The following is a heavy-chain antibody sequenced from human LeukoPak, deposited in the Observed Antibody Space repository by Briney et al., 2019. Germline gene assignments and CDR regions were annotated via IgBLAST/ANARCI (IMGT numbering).Heavy chain of an antibody. J-gene: IGHJ5*02. Sequence: SETLSLTCAVSGDSISSGDYSWSWIRQPSGKGLEWIGYIFHSGHSFYNPSLKSRITISVDKSKNQFSLRLTSVTAAHTAVYYCARELWFVNAPGSWFDPWGQGTLVTVSS. CDR3: ARELWFVNAPGSWFDP. CDR2: IFHSGHS. CDR1: GDSISSGDYS. V-gene: IGHV4-30-2*01. D-gene: IGHD3-10*01.